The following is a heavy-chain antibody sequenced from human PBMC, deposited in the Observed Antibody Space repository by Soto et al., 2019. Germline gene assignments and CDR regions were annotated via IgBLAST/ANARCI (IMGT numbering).Heavy chain of an antibody. CDR1: GFTFSSYS. J-gene: IGHJ4*02. V-gene: IGHV3-21*01. CDR2: ISSSSSYI. D-gene: IGHD4-17*01. Sequence: LRLSCASSGFTFSSYSMNWVRQAPGKGLEWVSSISSSSSYIYYADSVKGRFTISRDNAKNSLYLQMNSLRAEDTAVYYCARGGAATVVTPNYWGQGTLVTVSS. CDR3: ARGGAATVVTPNY.